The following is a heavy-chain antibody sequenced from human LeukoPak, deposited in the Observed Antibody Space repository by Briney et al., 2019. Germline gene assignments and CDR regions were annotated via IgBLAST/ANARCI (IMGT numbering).Heavy chain of an antibody. V-gene: IGHV4-30-4*08. CDR1: GGSISSGDYD. J-gene: IGHJ6*03. CDR2: IYYSGST. Sequence: SETLSLTCTVSGGSISSGDYDSSWIRQPPGKGLEWIGYIYYSGSTYYNPSLESRVTISVDTSKNQFSLKLSSVTAADTAVYYCARIVVVPAAIRMWNYYYYYYMDVWGKGTTVTVSS. D-gene: IGHD2-2*01. CDR3: ARIVVVPAAIRMWNYYYYYYMDV.